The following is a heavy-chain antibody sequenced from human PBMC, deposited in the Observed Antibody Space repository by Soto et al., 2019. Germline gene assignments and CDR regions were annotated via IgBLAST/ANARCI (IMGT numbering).Heavy chain of an antibody. CDR3: ARETYYFGSGTYDDGMDV. CDR2: ISIYNDNT. J-gene: IGHJ6*02. CDR1: GFTFTSYG. Sequence: VASVKVSCKASGFTFTSYGISWVRQAPGQGLEWMAWISIYNDNTKYAQKFQGRITMTTDTSTSTAYMELRSLRSDDTAVYYCARETYYFGSGTYDDGMDVWGQVTKVTVSS. D-gene: IGHD3-10*01. V-gene: IGHV1-18*04.